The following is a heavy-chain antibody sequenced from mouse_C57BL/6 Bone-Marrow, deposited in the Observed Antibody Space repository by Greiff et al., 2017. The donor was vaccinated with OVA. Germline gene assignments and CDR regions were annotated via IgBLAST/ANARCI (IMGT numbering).Heavy chain of an antibody. Sequence: EVNVVESGGGLVQSGRSLRLSCATSGFTFSDFYMEWVRQAPGKGLEWIAASRNKANDYTTEYSASVKGRFIVSRDTSQSILYLQMNALRAEDTAIYYCARDANDGYYLHWYFDVWGTGTTVTVSS. CDR1: GFTFSDFY. CDR3: ARDANDGYYLHWYFDV. J-gene: IGHJ1*03. CDR2: SRNKANDYTT. V-gene: IGHV7-1*01. D-gene: IGHD2-3*01.